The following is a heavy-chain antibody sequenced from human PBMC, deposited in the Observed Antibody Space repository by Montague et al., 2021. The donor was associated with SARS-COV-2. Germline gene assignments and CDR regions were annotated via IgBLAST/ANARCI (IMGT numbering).Heavy chain of an antibody. D-gene: IGHD4-23*01. Sequence: SETLSLTCSVSGDSVNRNYWSWVRQPPGKGLEWLGYIFYSGSTYNPSLNSRVTMSLDTLKNHFSLNLISVTAADTAVYYCAKASRGYGGDFDSWGQGTLVIVSS. CDR1: GDSVNRNY. CDR2: IFYSGST. CDR3: AKASRGYGGDFDS. V-gene: IGHV4-59*02. J-gene: IGHJ4*02.